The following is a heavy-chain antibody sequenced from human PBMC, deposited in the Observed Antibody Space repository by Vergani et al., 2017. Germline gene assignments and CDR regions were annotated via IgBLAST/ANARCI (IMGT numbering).Heavy chain of an antibody. D-gene: IGHD6-6*01. V-gene: IGHV3-23*01. CDR3: AKSRHPLRGFDY. CDR2: ISVSGGST. CDR1: GFTFRTYA. Sequence: EVQLLESGGGLVQPGGSLRLSCAASGFTFRTYAMSWVRQAPGKGLDWVSAISVSGGSTYYADSVKGRFTISRDNSKNTLYLQMNSLRAEDTAVYYCAKSRHPLRGFDYWGQGTLVTVSS. J-gene: IGHJ4*02.